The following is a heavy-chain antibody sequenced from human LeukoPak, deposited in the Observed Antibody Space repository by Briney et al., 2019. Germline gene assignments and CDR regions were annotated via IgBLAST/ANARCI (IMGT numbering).Heavy chain of an antibody. V-gene: IGHV1-58*01. J-gene: IGHJ5*02. CDR3: VAERYSDGCCWFDP. Sequence: SVKVFCKTSGFTLSSCTVQWVRQARGQRLEWLGWIGLGSGDTKYAQRVQERLTLTRDMSTNTAYMELSSLRSEDTAVYYCVAERYSDGCCWFDPWGQGTLVTVSS. CDR2: IGLGSGDT. CDR1: GFTLSSCT. D-gene: IGHD6-25*01.